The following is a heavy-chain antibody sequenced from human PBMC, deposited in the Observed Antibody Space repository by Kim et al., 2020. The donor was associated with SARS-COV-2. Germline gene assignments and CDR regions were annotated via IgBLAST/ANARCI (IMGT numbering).Heavy chain of an antibody. V-gene: IGHV4-34*01. Sequence: SETLSLTCAVRGGSLSGYYWTWIRQPPGKGLEWIGEISRSGATNYNPSLKSRIIISVDTSNSLFSLGLNSVTTADTAIYYCARGRSEYFGSGRARYFDLWSRGCLVTVPS. CDR2: ISRSGAT. CDR3: ARGRSEYFGSGRARYFDL. D-gene: IGHD3-10*01. CDR1: GGSLSGYY. J-gene: IGHJ2*01.